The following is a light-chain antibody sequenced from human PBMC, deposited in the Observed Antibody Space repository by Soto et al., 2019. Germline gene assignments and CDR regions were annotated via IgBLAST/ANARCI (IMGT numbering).Light chain of an antibody. V-gene: IGKV1-5*01. J-gene: IGKJ3*01. Sequence: DIQMTQSPSTLSASVGDRVTITCRASQSISSWLAWNQQKPGKAPKLLIYDASSLESGVPSRFSGSGSGTEFTLTITSLQPDDFATYCCQQYNSYSPTFGPGTKVDIK. CDR3: QQYNSYSPT. CDR1: QSISSW. CDR2: DAS.